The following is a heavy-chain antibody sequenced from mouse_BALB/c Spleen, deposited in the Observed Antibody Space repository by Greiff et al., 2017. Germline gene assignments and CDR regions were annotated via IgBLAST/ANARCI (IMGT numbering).Heavy chain of an antibody. D-gene: IGHD1-1*01. V-gene: IGHV5-6-5*01. CDR2: ISSGGST. CDR3: ARGDYGSSPYFDY. CDR1: GFTFSSYA. Sequence: EVQVVESGGGLVKPGGSLKLSCAASGFTFSSYAMSWVRQTPEKRLEWVASISSGGSTYYPDSVKGRFTISRDNARNILYLQMSSLRSEDTAMYYCARGDYGSSPYFDYWGQGTTLTVSS. J-gene: IGHJ2*01.